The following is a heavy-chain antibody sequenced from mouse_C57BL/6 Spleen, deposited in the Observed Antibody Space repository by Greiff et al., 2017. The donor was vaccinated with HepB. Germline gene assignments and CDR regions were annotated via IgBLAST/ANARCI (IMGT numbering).Heavy chain of an antibody. Sequence: DVMLVESGGGLVKPGGSLKLSCAASGFTFSSYAMSWVRQTPEKRLEWVATISDGGSYTYYPDNVKGRFTISRDNAKNNLYLQMSHLKSEDTAMYYCARGTMVRDFDYWGQGTTLTVSS. CDR3: ARGTMVRDFDY. CDR2: ISDGGSYT. D-gene: IGHD2-2*01. J-gene: IGHJ2*01. CDR1: GFTFSSYA. V-gene: IGHV5-4*03.